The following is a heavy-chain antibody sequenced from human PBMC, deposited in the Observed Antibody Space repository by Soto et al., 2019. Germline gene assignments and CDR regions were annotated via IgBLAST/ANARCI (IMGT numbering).Heavy chain of an antibody. V-gene: IGHV1-46*01. CDR1: GYSFTYYY. CDR2: INPNGGGA. Sequence: ASVKVSCKASGYSFTYYYMHWVRQAPGQGPEWMGIINPNGGGATYSQKFQGRLTMTRDTSTSTVFMELSGLRSEDTAVYYCARPRDYYYGMDVWGQGTTVTVSS. J-gene: IGHJ6*02. CDR3: ARPRDYYYGMDV.